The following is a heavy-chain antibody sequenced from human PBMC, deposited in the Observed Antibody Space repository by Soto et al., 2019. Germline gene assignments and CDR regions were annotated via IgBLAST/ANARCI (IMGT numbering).Heavy chain of an antibody. CDR2: IKQDGSEK. Sequence: GSLRLSCAASGFTFSSYWMSWVRQAPGKGLEWVANIKQDGSEKCYVDSVKGRFTISRDNAKNSLYLQMNSLRAEDTAVYYCARDWGEYSSSWPDYWGQGTLVTVSS. CDR1: GFTFSSYW. J-gene: IGHJ4*02. V-gene: IGHV3-7*03. CDR3: ARDWGEYSSSWPDY. D-gene: IGHD6-13*01.